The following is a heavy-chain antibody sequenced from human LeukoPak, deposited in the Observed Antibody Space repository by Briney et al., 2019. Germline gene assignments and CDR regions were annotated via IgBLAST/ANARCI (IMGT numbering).Heavy chain of an antibody. V-gene: IGHV1-58*01. CDR3: AAEGRPTVVTFRKGAVDL. J-gene: IGHJ3*01. CDR1: GFTFTSSA. Sequence: VKVSCKASGFTFTSSAVQWVRQARGQRLEWIGWIVVGSGKTTYAQKFQGTVTITRDKFTSTVYMEMSSLRSEDTAVYYCAAEGRPTVVTFRKGAVDLWGQGTMVTVSS. D-gene: IGHD4-23*01. CDR2: IVVGSGKT.